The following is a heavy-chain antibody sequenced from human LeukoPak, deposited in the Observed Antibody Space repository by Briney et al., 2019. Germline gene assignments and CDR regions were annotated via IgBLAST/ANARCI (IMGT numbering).Heavy chain of an antibody. D-gene: IGHD5-12*01. Sequence: GGSLRLSCAASGFTFSSYEMNWVRQAPGKGLECVSYISSSGSTIYYADSVKGRFTISRDNAKNSLYLQMNSLRAEDTAVYYCARGHGGYGNYFDYWGQGTLVTVSS. V-gene: IGHV3-48*03. J-gene: IGHJ4*02. CDR2: ISSSGSTI. CDR3: ARGHGGYGNYFDY. CDR1: GFTFSSYE.